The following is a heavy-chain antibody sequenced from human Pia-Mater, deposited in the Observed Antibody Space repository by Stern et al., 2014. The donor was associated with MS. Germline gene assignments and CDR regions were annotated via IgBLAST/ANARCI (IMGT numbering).Heavy chain of an antibody. CDR1: GFTFDDYT. D-gene: IGHD3-22*01. V-gene: IGHV3-43*01. CDR3: AKPITMIVVAESSYFDY. J-gene: IGHJ4*01. Sequence: EVQLVESGGVVVQPGGSLRLSCAASGFTFDDYTMHWVRQAPGKGLEWVSLISWDGGSTYYADSVKGRFTISRDNSKNSLYLQMNSLRTEDTALYYCAKPITMIVVAESSYFDYWGHGTLVTVSS. CDR2: ISWDGGST.